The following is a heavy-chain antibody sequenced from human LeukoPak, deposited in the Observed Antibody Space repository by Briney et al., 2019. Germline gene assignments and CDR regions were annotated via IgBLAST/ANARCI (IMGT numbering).Heavy chain of an antibody. CDR3: AREYEEGFDS. J-gene: IGHJ4*02. CDR2: IYSGGGT. V-gene: IGHV3-53*01. CDR1: GFTVSVNY. D-gene: IGHD3-16*01. Sequence: GGSLRLSCAASGFTVSVNYMSWVRQAPGKGLEWVSVIYSGGGTYYADSVKGRFTISRDNAKNSLYLQMNSLRVEDTAVYYCAREYEEGFDSWGQGTPVTVSS.